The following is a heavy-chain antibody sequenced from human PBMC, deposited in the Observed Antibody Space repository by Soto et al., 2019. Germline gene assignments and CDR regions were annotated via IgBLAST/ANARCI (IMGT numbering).Heavy chain of an antibody. CDR1: GYSFTSYW. Sequence: PGESLKISCKGSGYSFTSYWISWVRQMPGKGLEWMGRIDPSDSYTNYSPSFQGHVTISADKSISTAYLQWSSLKASDTAMYYCASQLERNPGYYYGMDVWGQGTTVTVSS. CDR3: ASQLERNPGYYYGMDV. J-gene: IGHJ6*02. D-gene: IGHD1-1*01. V-gene: IGHV5-10-1*01. CDR2: IDPSDSYT.